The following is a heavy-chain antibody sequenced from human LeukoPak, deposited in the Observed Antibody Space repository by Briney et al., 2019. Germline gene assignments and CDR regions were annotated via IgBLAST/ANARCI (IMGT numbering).Heavy chain of an antibody. D-gene: IGHD3-10*01. J-gene: IGHJ5*02. V-gene: IGHV3-48*01. CDR2: ISSSSSPI. CDR3: ARDAGRFDP. Sequence: PGGSLRLSCAASGFIFSSYSMNWVRQAPGKGLEWVSYISSSSSPIYYADSVKGRFTIPRDNAKNSLYLQMNSLRVEDTAVYYCARDAGRFDPWGQGTLVTVSS. CDR1: GFIFSSYS.